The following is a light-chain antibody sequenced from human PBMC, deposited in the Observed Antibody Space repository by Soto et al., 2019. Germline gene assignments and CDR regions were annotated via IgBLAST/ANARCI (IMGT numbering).Light chain of an antibody. CDR1: SSDVGGYNY. CDR2: EVS. CDR3: TSYTNTATRV. J-gene: IGLJ3*02. Sequence: QSALTQPASVSGSPGQSITISCTGTSSDVGGYNYVSWYQQHPGKAPQLIIYEVSNRPSGISNRFSGSKSDNTASLTISRLQAEDEADYYCTSYTNTATRVFGGGTQLTVL. V-gene: IGLV2-14*01.